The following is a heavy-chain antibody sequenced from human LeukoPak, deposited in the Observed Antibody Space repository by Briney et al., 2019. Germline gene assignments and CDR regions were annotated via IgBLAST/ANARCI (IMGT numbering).Heavy chain of an antibody. V-gene: IGHV1-69*05. J-gene: IGHJ4*02. D-gene: IGHD4-23*01. CDR3: ASSPTYGGNSGGYYFDY. Sequence: SVKVSCKASGGTFSSYAISWVRQAPGQGLEWMGGIIPIFGTANYAQKFQGRVTITTDESTSTAYMELSSLRSEDTAVYYCASSPTYGGNSGGYYFDYWGQGTLVTVSS. CDR2: IIPIFGTA. CDR1: GGTFSSYA.